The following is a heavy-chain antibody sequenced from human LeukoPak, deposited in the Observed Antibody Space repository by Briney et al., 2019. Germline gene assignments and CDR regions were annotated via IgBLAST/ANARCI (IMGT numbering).Heavy chain of an antibody. CDR1: GFTFSSYG. J-gene: IGHJ4*02. D-gene: IGHD1-1*01. Sequence: GGSLRLSCAASGFTFSSYGMNWVRQAPGKGLEWVSSVSSSSSYIYYADSVKGRFTISRDNAKNSLSLQMNSLRAEDAAVYYCARDQRATASTGSYFDYWGQGTLVTVSS. V-gene: IGHV3-21*01. CDR3: ARDQRATASTGSYFDY. CDR2: VSSSSSYI.